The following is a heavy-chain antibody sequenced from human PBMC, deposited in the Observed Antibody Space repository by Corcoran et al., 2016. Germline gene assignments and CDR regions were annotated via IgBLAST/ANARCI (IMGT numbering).Heavy chain of an antibody. CDR1: GGSFSGYD. CDR3: ARGYKEDTARVTRDDYYYYGMDV. D-gene: IGHD5-18*01. CDR2: INHSGST. J-gene: IGHJ6*02. Sequence: QVQLQLWGAGLLKPSETLSLTFAVYGGSFSGYDWSWIRQPPVKGLEWLGEINHSGSTNYNPSLKSRVTISVGTSKNRFSLKLSSVTAADTAVSDCARGYKEDTARVTRDDYYYYGMDVWGHGTTVTVSS. V-gene: IGHV4-34*01.